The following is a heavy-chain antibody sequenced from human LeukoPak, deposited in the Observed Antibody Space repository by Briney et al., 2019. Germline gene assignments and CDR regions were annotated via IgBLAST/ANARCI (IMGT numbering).Heavy chain of an antibody. J-gene: IGHJ6*03. V-gene: IGHV3-23*01. CDR2: IGGGGRDT. CDR3: AKNRGANYYNYYMDV. CDR1: GFTFSTYA. Sequence: GGSLRLSCAAAGFTFSTYAMSWVRQAPGKGLEWLSTIGGGGRDTFYADSVKGRFTVSRDNSKNTLYLQMSSLRAEDTAVYFCAKNRGANYYNYYMDVWGKGTTVTVSS. D-gene: IGHD4/OR15-4a*01.